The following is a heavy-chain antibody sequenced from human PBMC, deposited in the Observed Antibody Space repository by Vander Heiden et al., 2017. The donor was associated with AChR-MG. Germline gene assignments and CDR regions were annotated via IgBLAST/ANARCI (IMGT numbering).Heavy chain of an antibody. CDR1: GGTFSSYA. V-gene: IGHV1-69*01. D-gene: IGHD3-10*01. Sequence: QVQLVQSGAEVKKPGSSVKVSCKASGGTFSSYAISWVRQAPGQGLEWMGGIIPIFGTANYAQKFQGRVTITADESTSTAYMELSSLRSEDTAVYYCARDREFSDGSGSYPGGDWGQGTLVTVSS. J-gene: IGHJ4*02. CDR2: IIPIFGTA. CDR3: ARDREFSDGSGSYPGGD.